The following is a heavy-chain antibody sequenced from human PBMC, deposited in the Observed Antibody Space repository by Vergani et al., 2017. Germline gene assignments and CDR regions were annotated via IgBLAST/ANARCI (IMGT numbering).Heavy chain of an antibody. J-gene: IGHJ4*02. CDR3: AKDHTRQDYYDSSGYYDY. CDR2: ISGSGGST. V-gene: IGHV3-23*01. CDR1: GFTFSSYA. D-gene: IGHD3-22*01. Sequence: EVQLLESGGGLVQPGGSLRLSCAASGFTFSSYAMSWVRQAPGKGLEWVSAISGSGGSTNYADSVKGRFTISRDNSKNTLYLQMNSLRAEDTAVYYCAKDHTRQDYYDSSGYYDYWGQGTLVTVSS.